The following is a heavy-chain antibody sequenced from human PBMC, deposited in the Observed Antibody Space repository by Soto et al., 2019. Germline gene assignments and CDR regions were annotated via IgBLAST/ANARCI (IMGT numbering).Heavy chain of an antibody. CDR1: GGTFSSYA. Sequence: QVQLVQSGAEVKKPGSSVKVSCKACGGTFSSYAISWVRQAPGQGLEWMGGIIPIFGTANYAQKFQGRVTITADESTSTAYVGLSSLRSEDTAVYYCAGEGLAAGGWCWFDPWGQGTLVTVSS. D-gene: IGHD2-21*01. J-gene: IGHJ5*02. CDR2: IIPIFGTA. CDR3: AGEGLAAGGWCWFDP. V-gene: IGHV1-69*01.